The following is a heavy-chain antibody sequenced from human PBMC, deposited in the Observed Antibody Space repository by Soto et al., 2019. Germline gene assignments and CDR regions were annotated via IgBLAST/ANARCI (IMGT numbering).Heavy chain of an antibody. D-gene: IGHD3-10*01. J-gene: IGHJ6*02. Sequence: EVQLVESWGGLVQPGGSLRLSCVASGFTFDTYALDWVRQAPGKGLEWVSYINTGGTIYYADSVKGRFTISRDNAKNSLYLQINSLRDEDTAVYYCARDGRRGYDMDVWGQGTTVTVSS. CDR2: INTGGTI. CDR3: ARDGRRGYDMDV. CDR1: GFTFDTYA. V-gene: IGHV3-48*02.